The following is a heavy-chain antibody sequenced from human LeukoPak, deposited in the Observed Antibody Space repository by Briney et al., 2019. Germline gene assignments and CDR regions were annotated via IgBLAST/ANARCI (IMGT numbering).Heavy chain of an antibody. CDR1: GFTFSSYS. Sequence: NSGGSLRLSCAASGFTFSSYSVNWVRQAPGKGLEWVSSISSSSSYIYYADSVKGRFTISRDNAKKSLYLQMNSLRAEDTAVYYCARGPGPYSNSISNFDYWGQGTLVTVSS. V-gene: IGHV3-21*01. CDR2: ISSSSSYI. CDR3: ARGPGPYSNSISNFDY. D-gene: IGHD4-11*01. J-gene: IGHJ4*02.